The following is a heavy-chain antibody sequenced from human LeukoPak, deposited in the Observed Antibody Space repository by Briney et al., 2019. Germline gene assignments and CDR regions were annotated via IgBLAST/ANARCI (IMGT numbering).Heavy chain of an antibody. CDR1: GGSFSGYY. CDR3: ARADVCGGDCSSFDY. D-gene: IGHD2-21*02. CDR2: IYYSGST. Sequence: KPSETLSLTCAVYGGSFSGYYWSWIRQHPGKGLEWIGYIYYSGSTYYNPSLKSRVTISVDTSKNQFSLKLSSVTAADTAVYYCARADVCGGDCSSFDYWGQGTLVTVSS. J-gene: IGHJ4*02. V-gene: IGHV4-31*11.